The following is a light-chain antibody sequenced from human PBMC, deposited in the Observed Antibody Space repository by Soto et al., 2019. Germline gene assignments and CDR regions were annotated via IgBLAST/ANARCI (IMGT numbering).Light chain of an antibody. Sequence: QSVLTQPASVSGSPGQSITISCTGTSSGVGGYNYVSWYQQQSGKAPKLMIHEVSNRPSGVSNRFSGSKSGNTASLTISGLQAEDAADNFSSSYTSSGAYVFGIVT. CDR3: SSYTSSGAYV. V-gene: IGLV2-14*01. CDR2: EVS. J-gene: IGLJ1*01. CDR1: SSGVGGYNY.